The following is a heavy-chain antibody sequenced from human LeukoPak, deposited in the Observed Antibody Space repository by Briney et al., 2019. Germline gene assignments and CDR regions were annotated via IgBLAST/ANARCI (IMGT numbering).Heavy chain of an antibody. CDR2: ISGSGGST. Sequence: PGGSLRLSCAASGFTFSSYAMSWVRQAPGEGLECASAISGSGGSTYYADSVKGRFTISRDNSKNTLYLQMNSLRAEDTAVYYCAKRPAQGVYNWFDPWGQGTLVTVSS. J-gene: IGHJ5*02. CDR3: AKRPAQGVYNWFDP. CDR1: GFTFSSYA. V-gene: IGHV3-23*01.